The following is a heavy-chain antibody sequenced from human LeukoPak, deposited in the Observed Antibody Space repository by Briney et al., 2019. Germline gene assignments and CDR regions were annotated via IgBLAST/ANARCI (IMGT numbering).Heavy chain of an antibody. CDR1: GFTFSSYG. CDR2: ISYDGSNK. CDR3: AKVGFGELLPDY. Sequence: GRSLRLSCAASGFTFSSYGMHWVRQAPGKGLEWVAVISYDGSNKYYADSVKGRFTISRDNSKNTLYLQMNSQRAEDTAVYYCAKVGFGELLPDYWGQGTLVTVSS. V-gene: IGHV3-30*18. D-gene: IGHD3-10*01. J-gene: IGHJ4*02.